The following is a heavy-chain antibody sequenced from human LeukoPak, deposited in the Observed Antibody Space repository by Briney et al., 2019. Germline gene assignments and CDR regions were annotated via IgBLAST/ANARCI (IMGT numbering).Heavy chain of an antibody. D-gene: IGHD3-22*01. CDR3: ARGFNGVVVDPDY. J-gene: IGHJ4*02. Sequence: PGGSLRLSCAASGFIFSHYEMNWVRQAPGKGLEWLSYIGSSGSTRYYADSVKGRFTISRDNAKNSLYLQMNSLRAEDTAVYYCARGFNGVVVDPDYWGQGTLVTVSS. V-gene: IGHV3-48*03. CDR2: IGSSGSTR. CDR1: GFIFSHYE.